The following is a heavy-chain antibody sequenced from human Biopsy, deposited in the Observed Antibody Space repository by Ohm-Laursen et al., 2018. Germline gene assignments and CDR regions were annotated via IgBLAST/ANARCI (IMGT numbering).Heavy chain of an antibody. CDR2: ISYDQITK. CDR3: AKDLSVYYYYGIDV. CDR1: GFTFRTYG. Sequence: SLRLSCTAPGFTFRTYGMHWVRLAPGKGLEWVAVISYDQITKHYADSVRGRFTISRDNSKNTLYLQVNSLRAEDTAVYYCAKDLSVYYYYGIDVWGQGTLVTVSS. D-gene: IGHD5/OR15-5a*01. V-gene: IGHV3-30*18. J-gene: IGHJ6*02.